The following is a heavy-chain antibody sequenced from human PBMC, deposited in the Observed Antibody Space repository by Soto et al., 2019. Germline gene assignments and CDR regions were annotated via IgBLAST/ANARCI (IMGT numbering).Heavy chain of an antibody. CDR2: MNPSIGNT. J-gene: IGHJ5*02. CDR1: GYTVTSYD. D-gene: IGHD6-13*01. CDR3: ARGGLDSSSWYDSNWFDP. Sequence: ASVKVSCKASGYTVTSYDINWVRQATGQGLEWMGWMNPSIGNTGYAHNCQGRVTMTSNTSIRTAYMELSSLRSEDTAVYYCARGGLDSSSWYDSNWFDPWGQGTLVTVSS. V-gene: IGHV1-8*01.